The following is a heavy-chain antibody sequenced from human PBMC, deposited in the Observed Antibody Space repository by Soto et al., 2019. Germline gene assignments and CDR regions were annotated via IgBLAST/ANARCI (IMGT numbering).Heavy chain of an antibody. CDR3: ARRGFSRFMGYFYAMDV. Sequence: GESLKISCKGSGYSFTNHWITWVRQMPGKGLEWMGKIDPADSYTNYNPSFHGHVTMSIDKSIDTAYLHWSSLKASDPAVYYCARRGFSRFMGYFYAMDVWGQGTTVTVSS. CDR1: GYSFTNHW. J-gene: IGHJ6*02. CDR2: IDPADSYT. D-gene: IGHD6-13*01. V-gene: IGHV5-10-1*01.